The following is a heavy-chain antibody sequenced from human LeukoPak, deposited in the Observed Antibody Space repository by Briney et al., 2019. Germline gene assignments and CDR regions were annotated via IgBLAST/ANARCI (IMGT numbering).Heavy chain of an antibody. Sequence: GGSLRLSCAASGFTFSGSAMHWVRQASGKGLEWVGRIRSKANSYATAYAASVKGRFTISRDDSKNTAYLQMNSLKTEDTAVYYCTSPPGRGVQNWFDPWGQGTLVTVSS. CDR3: TSPPGRGVQNWFDP. J-gene: IGHJ5*02. CDR2: IRSKANSYAT. V-gene: IGHV3-73*01. D-gene: IGHD3-10*01. CDR1: GFTFSGSA.